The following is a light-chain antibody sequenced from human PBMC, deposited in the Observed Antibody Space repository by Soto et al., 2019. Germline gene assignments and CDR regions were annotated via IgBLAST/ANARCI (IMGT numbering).Light chain of an antibody. V-gene: IGKV1-9*01. CDR3: QHYNSYSEA. Sequence: IQLTQSPSTLSASVGDRVTITCRASQAISSYLAWYQQKPGRAPKLLIYAASTLQSGVPSRFSGSGSGTEFTLTISSLQPDDFATYYCQHYNSYSEAFGQGTKVDIK. J-gene: IGKJ1*01. CDR2: AAS. CDR1: QAISSY.